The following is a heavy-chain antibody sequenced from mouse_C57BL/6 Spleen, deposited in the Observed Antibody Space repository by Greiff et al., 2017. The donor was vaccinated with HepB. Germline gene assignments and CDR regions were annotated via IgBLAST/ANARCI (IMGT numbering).Heavy chain of an antibody. CDR1: GYTFTSYW. CDR2: IYPGSGST. D-gene: IGHD1-1*01. Sequence: QVQLQQPGAELVKPGASVKMSCKASGYTFTSYWITWVKQRPGQGLEWIGDIYPGSGSTNYNEKFKSKATLTVATSSSTAYMQLSSLTSEDSAVYYCARGQFPIYYYGSSYDWGQGTTLTVSS. CDR3: ARGQFPIYYYGSSYD. V-gene: IGHV1-55*01. J-gene: IGHJ2*01.